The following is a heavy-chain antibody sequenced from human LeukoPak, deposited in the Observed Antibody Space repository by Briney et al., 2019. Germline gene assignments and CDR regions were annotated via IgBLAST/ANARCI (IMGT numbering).Heavy chain of an antibody. D-gene: IGHD3-3*01. CDR2: IKSDGSNT. CDR1: GFTLSSYW. Sequence: GGSLRLSCAASGFTLSSYWMHWVRQAPGKGLVWVSRIKSDGSNTNYADSVKVRFTISRDNAKNTLHLQMNSLRAEDTAVYYCARGGYYGSGRYYFDSWGQGTLVTVSS. V-gene: IGHV3-74*01. CDR3: ARGGYYGSGRYYFDS. J-gene: IGHJ4*02.